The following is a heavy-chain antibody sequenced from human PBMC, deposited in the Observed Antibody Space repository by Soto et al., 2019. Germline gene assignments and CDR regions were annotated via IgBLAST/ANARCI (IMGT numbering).Heavy chain of an antibody. CDR3: AKPTFYRPTDWYFDL. J-gene: IGHJ2*01. V-gene: IGHV3-30*18. Sequence: QVQLVESGGGVVQPGRSLRLSCAASGFTFSSYGMHWVRQAPGKWLEWVAVISYDGSNKYYADSVKGRFTISRDNSKNTLYLQMNSLRAEDTAVYYCAKPTFYRPTDWYFDLWGRGTLVTVSS. D-gene: IGHD3-16*02. CDR2: ISYDGSNK. CDR1: GFTFSSYG.